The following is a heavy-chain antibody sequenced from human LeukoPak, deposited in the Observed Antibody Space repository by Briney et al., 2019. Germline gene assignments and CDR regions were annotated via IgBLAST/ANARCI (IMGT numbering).Heavy chain of an antibody. CDR3: TRVHGDYYEY. CDR2: ISSSSSYI. V-gene: IGHV3-21*01. CDR1: GFTFSSYS. D-gene: IGHD4-17*01. J-gene: IGHJ4*02. Sequence: GGSLRLSCAASGFTFSSYSMNWVRQAPGKGLEWVSSISSSSSYIYYADSVKGRFTISRDDSKNSLYLQMNSLRVEDTAVYYCTRVHGDYYEYWGQGTLVTVSS.